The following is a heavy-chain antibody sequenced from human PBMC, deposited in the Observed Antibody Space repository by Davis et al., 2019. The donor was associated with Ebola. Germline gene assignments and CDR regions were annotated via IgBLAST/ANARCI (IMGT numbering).Heavy chain of an antibody. CDR3: AREIGGSETFFGPFDF. CDR2: IYYSGGT. J-gene: IGHJ4*01. D-gene: IGHD2-15*01. V-gene: IGHV4-59*12. Sequence: PSETLSLTCSVSGGSIRNYYWSWIRQPPGKGLEWIGFIYYSGGTNYNPPLKSRLTISVDTSRNQISLRLGSVTAADTAVYYCAREIGGSETFFGPFDFWGHGILVTVSS. CDR1: GGSIRNYY.